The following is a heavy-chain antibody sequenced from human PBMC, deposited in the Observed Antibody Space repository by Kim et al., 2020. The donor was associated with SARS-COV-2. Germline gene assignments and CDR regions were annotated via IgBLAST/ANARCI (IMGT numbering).Heavy chain of an antibody. Sequence: GGSLRLSCAASGFTFSDNYYDWIRQAPGKGLEWVGRIRSKAHSYTTEYAASVKGRFTISRDDSRNSLYLQMNSLRTEDTAVYYCGKISGWTDGWDYFDFWGLGTLVTVSS. D-gene: IGHD6-19*01. CDR3: GKISGWTDGWDYFDF. CDR1: GFTFSDNY. CDR2: IRSKAHSYTT. J-gene: IGHJ4*02. V-gene: IGHV3-72*01.